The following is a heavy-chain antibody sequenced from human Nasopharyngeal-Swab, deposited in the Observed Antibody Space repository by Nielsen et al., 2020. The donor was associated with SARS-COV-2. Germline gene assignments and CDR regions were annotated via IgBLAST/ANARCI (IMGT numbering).Heavy chain of an antibody. J-gene: IGHJ3*02. D-gene: IGHD1-26*01. CDR3: AREGAGGFDI. CDR2: ITGNGDTT. CDR1: GFTFSSYS. V-gene: IGHV3-23*01. Sequence: GESLKISCAASGFTFSSYSMSWLRQAPGKGLEWVSTITGNGDTTYYADSVKGRFTISRDNTENSVSLQMNSLRAGDTAVYYCAREGAGGFDIWGQGTMVAVSS.